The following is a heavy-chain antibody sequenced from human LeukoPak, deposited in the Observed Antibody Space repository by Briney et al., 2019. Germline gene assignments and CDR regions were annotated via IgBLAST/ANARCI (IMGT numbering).Heavy chain of an antibody. V-gene: IGHV4-34*01. Sequence: SSETLSLTCAVYGGSFSGYYWSWIRQPPGKGLEWVWEINHSGITNYNPSLKSRVTISVDTSKKQFSVKLNSVTAADTAVYYCARGGAAAGTSYFQHWGQGTLVTVSS. CDR1: GGSFSGYY. CDR3: ARGGAAAGTSYFQH. CDR2: INHSGIT. D-gene: IGHD6-13*01. J-gene: IGHJ1*01.